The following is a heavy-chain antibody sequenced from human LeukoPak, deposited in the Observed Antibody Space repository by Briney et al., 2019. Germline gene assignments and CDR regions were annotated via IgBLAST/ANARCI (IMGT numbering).Heavy chain of an antibody. Sequence: SETLSLTCAVYGGSFSGYYWSWIRRPPGKGLEWIGEINHSGSTNYNPSLKSRVTISVDTSKNQFSLKLSSVTAADTAVYYCARVGYGSGSYYKTYYFDYWGQGTLVTVSS. CDR3: ARVGYGSGSYYKTYYFDY. CDR1: GGSFSGYY. V-gene: IGHV4-34*01. D-gene: IGHD3-10*01. J-gene: IGHJ4*02. CDR2: INHSGST.